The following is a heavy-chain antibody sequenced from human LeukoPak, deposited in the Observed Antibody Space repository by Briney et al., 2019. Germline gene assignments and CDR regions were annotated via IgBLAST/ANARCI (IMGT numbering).Heavy chain of an antibody. J-gene: IGHJ4*02. D-gene: IGHD5-12*01. CDR1: GFTFSSYS. Sequence: GGSLRLSCAASGFTFSSYSMNWVRQAPGKGLEWVSYISGSGSYIYYADSVKGRFTISRDNAKESLYLQMNSLRAEDTAVYYCARGVYSGYDFYDYWGQGSLVTVSS. CDR3: ARGVYSGYDFYDY. V-gene: IGHV3-21*01. CDR2: ISGSGSYI.